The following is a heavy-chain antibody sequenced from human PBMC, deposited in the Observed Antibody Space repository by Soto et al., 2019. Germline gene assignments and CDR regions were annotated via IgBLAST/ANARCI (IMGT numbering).Heavy chain of an antibody. CDR3: AKGVHGLGSYYQGGGMDV. Sequence: EVQLVESGGGLVQPGRSLRLSCAASGFTFEDYAMNWVRQAPGKGLEWVSGISWNSATLGYADSVKGRFTISRDNAKNSLYLQMNSLRAEDTAFYYCAKGVHGLGSYYQGGGMDVWGQGTTVTVSS. CDR2: ISWNSATL. V-gene: IGHV3-9*01. CDR1: GFTFEDYA. D-gene: IGHD3-10*01. J-gene: IGHJ6*02.